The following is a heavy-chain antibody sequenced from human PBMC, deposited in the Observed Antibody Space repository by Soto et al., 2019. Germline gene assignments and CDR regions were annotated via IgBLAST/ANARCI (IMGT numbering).Heavy chain of an antibody. Sequence: QITLKESGPTLVKPTQTLTLTCTFSGFSFNINQVGVGWIRQPPGKALEWLTLIYWDDDKRYSPSLKSRLSITKDPSKHQVVLTMTNMDPVDTATYYCARLYSGSYFDYWGQGTLVTVSS. V-gene: IGHV2-5*02. J-gene: IGHJ4*02. CDR1: GFSFNINQVG. CDR2: IYWDDDK. CDR3: ARLYSGSYFDY. D-gene: IGHD1-26*01.